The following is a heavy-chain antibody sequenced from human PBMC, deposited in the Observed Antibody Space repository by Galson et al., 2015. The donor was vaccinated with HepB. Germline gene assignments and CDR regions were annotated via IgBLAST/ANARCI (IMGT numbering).Heavy chain of an antibody. CDR1: GFTFRSYG. D-gene: IGHD3-16*01. CDR2: IWYDGSNK. J-gene: IGHJ4*02. Sequence: SLRLSCAASGFTFRSYGMHWVRQAPGRGLEWVSGIWYDGSNKYYGDSVKGRFTISRDNSINTLYLQMNNLRVEDTAVYYCARAQMSMMMGYFDYWGQGILFTVSS. CDR3: ARAQMSMMMGYFDY. V-gene: IGHV3-33*01.